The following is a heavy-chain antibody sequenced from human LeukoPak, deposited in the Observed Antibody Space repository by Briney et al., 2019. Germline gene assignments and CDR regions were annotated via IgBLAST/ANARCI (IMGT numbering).Heavy chain of an antibody. CDR1: GFTFSRHG. D-gene: IGHD5-18*01. Sequence: GGSLRLSCAASGFTFSRHGMHWVRQAPGKGLEWVALIWYDGSNKYYADSVKGRFTISRDNSKNTLYLQMNSLRAEDTAVYYCARRGHGYGSPFDYWGQGTLVTVSS. CDR3: ARRGHGYGSPFDY. V-gene: IGHV3-33*01. J-gene: IGHJ4*02. CDR2: IWYDGSNK.